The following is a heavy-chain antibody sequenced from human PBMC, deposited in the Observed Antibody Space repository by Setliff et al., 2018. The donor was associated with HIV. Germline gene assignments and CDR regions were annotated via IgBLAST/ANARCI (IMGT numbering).Heavy chain of an antibody. V-gene: IGHV4-61*02. CDR3: AREDYYYGMDV. CDR2: IYTSGST. CDR1: GGSISSGSYY. J-gene: IGHJ6*02. Sequence: LSLTCTVSGGSISSGSYYWNWIRQPAGKGLEWIGRIYTSGSTNYNPSLKSRVTISVDTSKNQFSLKLSSVTAADTAVYYCAREDYYYGMDVWGQGTTVTVSS.